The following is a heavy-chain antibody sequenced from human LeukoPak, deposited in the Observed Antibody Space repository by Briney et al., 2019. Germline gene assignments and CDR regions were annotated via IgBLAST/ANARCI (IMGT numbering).Heavy chain of an antibody. D-gene: IGHD3-10*01. CDR3: ARDSNTYYYGSGSYFDY. CDR2: ISSSGSTI. J-gene: IGHJ4*02. CDR1: GFILSNYR. Sequence: PGGSLRLSCAASGFILSNYRMNWVRQAPGKGLECVSYISSSGSTIYYTDSVKGRFTISRDNAKNSLYLQMNSLRAEDTAVYYCARDSNTYYYGSGSYFDYWGQGTLVTVSS. V-gene: IGHV3-48*04.